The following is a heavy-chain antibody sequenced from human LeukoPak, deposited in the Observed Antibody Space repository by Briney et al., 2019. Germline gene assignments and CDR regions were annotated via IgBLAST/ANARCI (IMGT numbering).Heavy chain of an antibody. CDR2: IFNSASTI. V-gene: IGHV3-11*01. CDR1: GFTFSDWY. Sequence: GGSLRLSCAASGFTFSDWYMSWIRQAPGKGLEWASYIFNSASTIYYADSVEGRFTISRDNAQRSVFLQMNSLRAEDTAVYYCARGHYGLTPWGQGTLVTVSS. D-gene: IGHD3-16*01. J-gene: IGHJ5*02. CDR3: ARGHYGLTP.